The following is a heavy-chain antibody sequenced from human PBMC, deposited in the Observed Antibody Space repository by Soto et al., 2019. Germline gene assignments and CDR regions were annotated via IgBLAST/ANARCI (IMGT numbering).Heavy chain of an antibody. CDR1: GFTFSNYA. J-gene: IGHJ5*02. D-gene: IGHD3-3*01. V-gene: IGHV3-23*01. CDR3: AKGQSTYYDFWSRYYDWFDP. Sequence: GGSLRLSCAASGFTFSNYALSWVRQSPGKGLEWISTISGSGGSTYYADSVKGRFTISRDNSKNTRYLQMNSLRAEDTAVYYWAKGQSTYYDFWSRYYDWFDPWGQGTLVTVSS. CDR2: ISGSGGST.